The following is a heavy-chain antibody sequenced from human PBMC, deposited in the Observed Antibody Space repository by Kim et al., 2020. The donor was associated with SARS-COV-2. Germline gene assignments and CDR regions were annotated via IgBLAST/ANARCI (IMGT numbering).Heavy chain of an antibody. CDR3: ARRAYSGSYYYFDD. V-gene: IGHV3-74*01. D-gene: IGHD1-26*01. Sequence: SYAESVKGRFTISRDNAKNTLYLQMNSLRAVDTAVYYCARRAYSGSYYYFDDWGQGTLVTVSS. J-gene: IGHJ4*02.